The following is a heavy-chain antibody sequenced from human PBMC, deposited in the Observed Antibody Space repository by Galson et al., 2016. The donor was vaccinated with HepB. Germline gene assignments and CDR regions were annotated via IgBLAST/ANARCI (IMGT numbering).Heavy chain of an antibody. Sequence: SLRLSCAASGFTFRTFSMDWVRQAPGKGLEWVSYISGDSDTIYYADSVKGRFTISRDNAKSPLNLQMNALRDEDTAVYYCARGLYSSSFDLWGQGTPVTVS. CDR2: ISGDSDTI. J-gene: IGHJ4*02. D-gene: IGHD6-13*01. CDR1: GFTFRTFS. V-gene: IGHV3-48*02. CDR3: ARGLYSSSFDL.